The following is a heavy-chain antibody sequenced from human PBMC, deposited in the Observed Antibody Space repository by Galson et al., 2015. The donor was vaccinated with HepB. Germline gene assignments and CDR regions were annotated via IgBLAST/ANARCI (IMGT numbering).Heavy chain of an antibody. V-gene: IGHV3-23*01. Sequence: SLRLSCAASGFTFSSYAMSWVRQAPGKGLEWVSAISGSGGSTYYADSVKGRFTISRDNSKNTLYLQMNSLRAEDTAVYYCAKDHSRWQQLVRYYCYGMGVWGQGTTVTVSS. CDR3: AKDHSRWQQLVRYYCYGMGV. J-gene: IGHJ6*02. CDR2: ISGSGGST. CDR1: GFTFSSYA. D-gene: IGHD6-13*01.